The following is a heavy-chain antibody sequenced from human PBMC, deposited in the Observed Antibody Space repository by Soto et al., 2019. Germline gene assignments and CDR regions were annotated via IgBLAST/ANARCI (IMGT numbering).Heavy chain of an antibody. Sequence: PSETLSLTCTVSGGSISSGGYYWSWIRQHPGKGLEWIGYIYHSGSTYYNPSLKSRLTISVDTSKNQFSLKLTSVTAADTAVYYCARVRRDGYNFDYGMDVGGQGTTVTVSS. CDR1: GGSISSGGYY. J-gene: IGHJ6*02. D-gene: IGHD5-12*01. CDR2: IYHSGST. V-gene: IGHV4-31*03. CDR3: ARVRRDGYNFDYGMDV.